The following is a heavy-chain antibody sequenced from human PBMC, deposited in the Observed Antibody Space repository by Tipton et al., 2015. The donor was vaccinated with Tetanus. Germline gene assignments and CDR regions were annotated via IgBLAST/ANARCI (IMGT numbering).Heavy chain of an antibody. CDR1: GGSLTSGSFY. CDR3: ARSADNWFDP. J-gene: IGHJ5*02. CDR2: VYYNGNT. Sequence: TLSLTCPVSGGSLTSGSFYWDWIRQPPGKGLEWIGNVYYNGNTLQNPSLKSRVTLSLDKSKNQFSLKLRSVTAADTAIYYCARSADNWFDPWGQGTLVTVSS. V-gene: IGHV4-39*01.